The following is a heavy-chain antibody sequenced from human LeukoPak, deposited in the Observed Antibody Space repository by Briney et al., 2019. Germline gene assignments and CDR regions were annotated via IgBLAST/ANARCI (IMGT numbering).Heavy chain of an antibody. CDR1: GYTFTGYY. D-gene: IGHD6-13*01. CDR3: ARGSSTWSYGMDV. V-gene: IGHV1-2*04. Sequence: SVKVSCKASGYTFTGYYIHWVRQAPGQGLEWMGWINPNSGGTNYAQKFQGWVTMTRDTSISTDYMEVSRLKSDDTAVYYCARGSSTWSYGMDVWGQGTTVIVSS. CDR2: INPNSGGT. J-gene: IGHJ6*02.